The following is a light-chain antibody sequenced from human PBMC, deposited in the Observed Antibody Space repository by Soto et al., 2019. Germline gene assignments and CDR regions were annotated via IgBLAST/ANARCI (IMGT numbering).Light chain of an antibody. CDR2: GAS. CDR1: QSVTSSY. Sequence: EIVLTQSPGTLSLSPGERATLSCRASQSVTSSYLAWYQQKPGQPPRLLIYGASSRATGIPDRFSGSGSGTDFTLTINRLEPEDFAVYYCHQYDSSPRTFGQGTKVAIK. CDR3: HQYDSSPRT. J-gene: IGKJ1*01. V-gene: IGKV3-20*01.